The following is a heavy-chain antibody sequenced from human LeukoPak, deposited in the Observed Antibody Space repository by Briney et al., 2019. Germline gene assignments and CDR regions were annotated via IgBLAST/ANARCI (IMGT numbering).Heavy chain of an antibody. V-gene: IGHV4-59*01. CDR2: IHDSGST. CDR1: GGSISSYY. D-gene: IGHD2-15*01. CDR3: ARDRREQYCSGGSCYSALGFFDY. J-gene: IGHJ4*02. Sequence: SETLSPTCTVSGGSISSYYWSWIRQPPGKGLEWIGYIHDSGSTNYNPSLKSRVTISVDTSKNRFSLKLSSVTAADTAVYYCARDRREQYCSGGSCYSALGFFDYWGQGTLVTVSS.